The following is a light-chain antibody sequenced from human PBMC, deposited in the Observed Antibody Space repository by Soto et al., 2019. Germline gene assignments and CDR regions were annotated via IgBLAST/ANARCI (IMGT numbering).Light chain of an antibody. CDR1: SGHSSYA. Sequence: VLTQSPSASASLGASVKLTCTLSSGHSSYAIAWHQQQPEKGPRYLMKLNSDGSHSKGDGIPDRFSGSSSGAERYLTISSLQSEDEADYYCQTWDTAINVIFGGGTKVTVL. CDR2: LNSDGSH. V-gene: IGLV4-69*01. CDR3: QTWDTAINVI. J-gene: IGLJ2*01.